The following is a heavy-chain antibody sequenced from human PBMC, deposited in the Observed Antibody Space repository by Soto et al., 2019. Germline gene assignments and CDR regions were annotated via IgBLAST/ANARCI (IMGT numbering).Heavy chain of an antibody. CDR1: GYSFTRYG. V-gene: IGHV1-8*01. Sequence: GASVKVSCKASGYSFTRYGIAWARQAPGQGLEWMGWMNPNSGNTGFAQKFQGRVTMTRNTSISTAYMELCSLRSEDTAVYYCARGPEGDYWGQGTLVTVSS. J-gene: IGHJ4*02. CDR2: MNPNSGNT. CDR3: ARGPEGDY.